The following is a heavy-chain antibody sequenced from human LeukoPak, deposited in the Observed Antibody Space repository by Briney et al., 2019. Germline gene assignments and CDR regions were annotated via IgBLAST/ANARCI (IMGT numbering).Heavy chain of an antibody. J-gene: IGHJ5*02. V-gene: IGHV3-21*04. D-gene: IGHD2-2*01. CDR2: ISSSSSYI. CDR3: AKGCFSSSCSDSRWFDP. Sequence: GGSLRLSCAASGFTFSSYSMSWVRQAPGKGLEWVSSISSSSSYIYYADSVKGRFTISRDNAKNSLYLQMNSLRAEDTAVYYCAKGCFSSSCSDSRWFDPWGLGTLVTVSS. CDR1: GFTFSSYS.